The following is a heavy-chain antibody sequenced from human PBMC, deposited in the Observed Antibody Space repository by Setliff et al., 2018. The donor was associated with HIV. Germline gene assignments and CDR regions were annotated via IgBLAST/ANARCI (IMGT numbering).Heavy chain of an antibody. CDR1: GYTFTGYY. Sequence: ASVKVSCKASGYTFTGYYMHWVRQAPGQGLEWMGWINPNSGGTNYAQKFQGRVTMTRDTSISTAYMEVSRLRSDDTAVYYCARDHAVRGVENLFDYWGQGTLVTVSS. CDR2: INPNSGGT. D-gene: IGHD3-10*01. CDR3: ARDHAVRGVENLFDY. V-gene: IGHV1-2*02. J-gene: IGHJ4*02.